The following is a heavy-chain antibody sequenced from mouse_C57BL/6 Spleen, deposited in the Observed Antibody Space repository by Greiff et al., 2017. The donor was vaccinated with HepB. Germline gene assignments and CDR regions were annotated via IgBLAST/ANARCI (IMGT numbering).Heavy chain of an antibody. Sequence: VQLKQSGGGLVKPGGSLKLSCAASGFTFSDYGMHWVRQAPEKGLEWVAYISSGSSTIYYADTVKGRFTISRDNAKNTLFLQMTSLRSEDTAMYYCARLYYYGSRGYFDYWGQGTTLTVSS. CDR3: ARLYYYGSRGYFDY. J-gene: IGHJ2*01. CDR2: ISSGSSTI. V-gene: IGHV5-17*01. CDR1: GFTFSDYG. D-gene: IGHD1-1*01.